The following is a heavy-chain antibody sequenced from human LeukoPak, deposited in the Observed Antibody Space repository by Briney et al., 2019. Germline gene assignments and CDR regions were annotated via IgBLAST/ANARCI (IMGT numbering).Heavy chain of an antibody. V-gene: IGHV4-34*01. CDR1: GGSFSGYY. CDR3: ARDRGKGITIDY. J-gene: IGHJ4*02. CDR2: IYYSGST. Sequence: KASETLSLTCAVYGGSFSGYYWSWIRQPPGKGLEWIGSIYYSGSTYYNPSLKSRVTISVDTSKNQFSLKLSSVTAADTAVYYCARDRGKGITIDYWGQGTLVTVSS. D-gene: IGHD1-14*01.